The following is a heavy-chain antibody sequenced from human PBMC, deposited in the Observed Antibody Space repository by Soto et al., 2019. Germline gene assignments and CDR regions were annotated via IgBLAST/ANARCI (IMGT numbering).Heavy chain of an antibody. CDR2: IGVSSGSP. CDR3: VKTSMRGSRYWYFDL. V-gene: IGHV3-23*01. J-gene: IGHJ2*01. Sequence: EVQLLDSGGDLVQPGGSLRLSCAASGFTFGSYAMTWVRQASGKGLEWVSSIGVSSGSPQYADSVKGRFTISRDNSQIMLFLQMNSLRVEDTAVYYCVKTSMRGSRYWYFDLWGRGTLVTVSS. CDR1: GFTFGSYA. D-gene: IGHD2-2*01.